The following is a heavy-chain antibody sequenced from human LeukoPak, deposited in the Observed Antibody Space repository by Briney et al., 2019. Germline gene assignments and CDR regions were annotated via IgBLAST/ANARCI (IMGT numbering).Heavy chain of an antibody. Sequence: ASVKVSCKASGGTFSSYAISWVRQAPGRGLERMGLINADDGNTRYSQRFQGRVTITRDTSANTAYMELSSLRFEDTAVYYCARGIVVKPSANWFDPWGQGTPVTVSS. J-gene: IGHJ5*02. CDR2: INADDGNT. CDR3: ARGIVVKPSANWFDP. D-gene: IGHD2-2*01. CDR1: GGTFSSYA. V-gene: IGHV1-3*01.